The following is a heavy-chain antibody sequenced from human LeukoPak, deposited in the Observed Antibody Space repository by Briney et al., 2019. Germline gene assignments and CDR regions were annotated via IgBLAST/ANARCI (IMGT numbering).Heavy chain of an antibody. Sequence: AGGSLRLSCAASGLTFDDYGMSWVRQAPGKGLEWVSGINWNGGSTGYADSVKGRFTISRDNAKNSLYLQMNSLRAEDTALYYCARDTKGYMDVWGKGTTVTVSS. D-gene: IGHD2-2*01. CDR1: GLTFDDYG. V-gene: IGHV3-20*04. CDR2: INWNGGST. CDR3: ARDTKGYMDV. J-gene: IGHJ6*03.